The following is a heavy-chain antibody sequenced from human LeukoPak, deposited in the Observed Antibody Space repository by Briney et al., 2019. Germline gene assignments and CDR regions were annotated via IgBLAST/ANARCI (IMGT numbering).Heavy chain of an antibody. D-gene: IGHD6-19*01. Sequence: SETLSLTCTVPGGSISSSYWGWIRQTAAKGLEWIGRIYTSGSTNYNPSLKSRVTMSVDTYKDQFSLTLSSVTAADTAVYYCARDFPSGQWLLNWGQGTLVTVSS. CDR1: GGSISSSY. CDR3: ARDFPSGQWLLN. V-gene: IGHV4-4*07. CDR2: IYTSGST. J-gene: IGHJ4*02.